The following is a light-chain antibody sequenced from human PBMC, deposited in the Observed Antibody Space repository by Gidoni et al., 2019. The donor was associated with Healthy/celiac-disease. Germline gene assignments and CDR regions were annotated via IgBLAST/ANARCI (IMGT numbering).Light chain of an antibody. V-gene: IGKV1-39*01. CDR3: QQSYSTPFT. J-gene: IGKJ3*01. CDR1: QSIRSY. Sequence: DIQLTQSPSSLSASVGDRVTITCRASQSIRSYLNWDQQKPGKAPKLLIYAASSLQSGVPSRFSGSGSGTDFTLTISSLQPEDFATYYCQQSYSTPFTFGPGTKVDIK. CDR2: AAS.